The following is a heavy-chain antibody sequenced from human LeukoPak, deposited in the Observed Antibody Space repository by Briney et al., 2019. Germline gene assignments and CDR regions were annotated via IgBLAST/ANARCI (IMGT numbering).Heavy chain of an antibody. D-gene: IGHD3-3*02. V-gene: IGHV3-23*01. CDR2: ISGSGGST. Sequence: PGGSLRLSCAASGFTFSSYAMSWVRQAPGKGLEWVSAISGSGGSTYYADSVKGRFTISRDNSKNTLYLQMNSLRAEDTAVYYCARHFWSGYYTDYWGQGTLVTVPS. CDR1: GFTFSSYA. CDR3: ARHFWSGYYTDY. J-gene: IGHJ4*02.